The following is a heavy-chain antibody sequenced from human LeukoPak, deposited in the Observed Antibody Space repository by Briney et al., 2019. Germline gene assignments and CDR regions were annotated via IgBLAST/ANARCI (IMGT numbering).Heavy chain of an antibody. CDR3: ARGNVEMATILGY. Sequence: AASVKVSCKASGYTFTGYYMHWVRQAPGQGLEWMGWNNPNSGGTNYAQKFQGRVTMTRDTSISTAYMELSRLRSDDTAVYYCARGNVEMATILGYWGQGTLVTVSS. CDR2: NNPNSGGT. V-gene: IGHV1-2*02. CDR1: GYTFTGYY. D-gene: IGHD5-24*01. J-gene: IGHJ4*02.